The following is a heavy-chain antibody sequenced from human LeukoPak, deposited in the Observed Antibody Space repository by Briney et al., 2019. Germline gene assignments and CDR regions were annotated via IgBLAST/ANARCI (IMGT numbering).Heavy chain of an antibody. CDR1: GGSISSYY. CDR2: ISDIGSI. CDR3: ATLRFLEWLSGEGSDVDYYYGMDV. J-gene: IGHJ6*02. V-gene: IGHV4-59*08. D-gene: IGHD3-3*01. Sequence: SETLSLTCTVSGGSISSYYWSWIRQPPGKGLEWIAYISDIGSINYNPSLKSRVTISLDTSKNQFSLKLSSVTAADTAVYYCATLRFLEWLSGEGSDVDYYYGMDVWGQGTTVTVSS.